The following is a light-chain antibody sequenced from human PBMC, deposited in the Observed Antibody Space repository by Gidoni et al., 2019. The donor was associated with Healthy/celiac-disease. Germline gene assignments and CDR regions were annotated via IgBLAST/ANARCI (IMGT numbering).Light chain of an antibody. CDR3: QQYNSYPRT. Sequence: DIQMTQSPSSLSASVGDRVTITCRASQSISNYLAWFQQKTGKAPQSLIYAASSLQSGVPSKFSGSGSGTDFTLTISSLQPEDFATYYCQQYNSYPRTFGQGTKVEIK. CDR1: QSISNY. V-gene: IGKV1-16*02. J-gene: IGKJ1*01. CDR2: AAS.